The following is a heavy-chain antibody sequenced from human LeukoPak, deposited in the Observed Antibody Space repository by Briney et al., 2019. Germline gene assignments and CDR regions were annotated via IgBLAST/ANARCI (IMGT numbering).Heavy chain of an antibody. V-gene: IGHV3-30*04. D-gene: IGHD2-2*01. CDR1: GFTFSSYA. Sequence: GGSLRLSCAASGFTFSSYAMHWVRQAPGKGLEWVAVISYDGSNKYYADSVKGRFTISRDNSKNTLYLQMNSLRAEDTAVYYCCSSTSCYDWGQGTLVTVSS. CDR2: ISYDGSNK. J-gene: IGHJ4*02. CDR3: CSSTSCYD.